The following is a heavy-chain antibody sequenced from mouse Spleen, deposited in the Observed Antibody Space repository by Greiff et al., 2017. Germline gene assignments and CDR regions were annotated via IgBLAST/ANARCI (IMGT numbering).Heavy chain of an antibody. D-gene: IGHD2-1*01. V-gene: IGHV6-3*01. CDR2: IRLKSDNYAT. CDR1: GFTFSNYW. J-gene: IGHJ4*01. Sequence: EVKLEESGGGLVQPGGSMKLSCVASGFTFSNYWMNWVRQSPEKGLEWVAQIRLKSDNYATHYAESVKGRFTISRDDSKSSVYLQMNNLRAEDTGIYYCTGGATMVTYYAMDYWGQGTSVTVSS. CDR3: TGGATMVTYYAMDY.